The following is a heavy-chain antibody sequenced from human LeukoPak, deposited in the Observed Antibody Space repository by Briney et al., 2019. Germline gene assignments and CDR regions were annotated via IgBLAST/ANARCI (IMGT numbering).Heavy chain of an antibody. CDR2: VKSRSAGATT. V-gene: IGHV3-15*01. CDR3: TLIQGWGSGSYYRDF. D-gene: IGHD3-10*01. CDR1: GFRISNDW. Sequence: GGSLRLSCAASGFRISNDWMSWVRQAPGKGLEWVARVKSRSAGATTDYAAPVKGRFTISRDDSKNTLYLQMNSLKTEDTAVYYCTLIQGWGSGSYYRDFWGQGTLVTVSS. J-gene: IGHJ4*02.